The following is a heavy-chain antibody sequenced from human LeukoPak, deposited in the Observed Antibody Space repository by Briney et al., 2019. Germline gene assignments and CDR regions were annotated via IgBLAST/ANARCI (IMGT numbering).Heavy chain of an antibody. CDR3: ARGAWEGNLDY. V-gene: IGHV1-8*03. CDR2: MNPNSGNT. CDR1: GYTFTGYF. D-gene: IGHD1-14*01. Sequence: GASVKVSCKTSGYTFTGYFIHWVRQAPGQGLEWMGWMNPNSGNTGYAQKFQGRVTITRNTSISTAYMELSSLRSEDTAVYYCARGAWEGNLDYWGQGTLVTVSS. J-gene: IGHJ4*02.